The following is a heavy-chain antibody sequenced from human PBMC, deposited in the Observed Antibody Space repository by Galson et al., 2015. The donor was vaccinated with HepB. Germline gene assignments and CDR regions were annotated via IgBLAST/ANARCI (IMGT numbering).Heavy chain of an antibody. CDR2: INPNNGAT. CDR3: ARDFMGIYNNGWPGAS. CDR1: GYTFTGFY. V-gene: IGHV1-2*02. D-gene: IGHD6-25*01. Sequence: SVKVSCKASGYTFTGFYIHWVRQAPGQGLEWMGWINPNNGATNYAQKFQGRVTMTGDTTISTAYMDLTTLRFDDTAKYFCARDFMGIYNNGWPGASWGQGTLVTVSS. J-gene: IGHJ4*02.